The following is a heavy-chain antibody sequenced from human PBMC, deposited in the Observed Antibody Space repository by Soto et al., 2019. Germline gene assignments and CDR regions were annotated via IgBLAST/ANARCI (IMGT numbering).Heavy chain of an antibody. V-gene: IGHV3-23*01. CDR2: ISGSGGST. CDR1: GFTFSSYA. CDR3: AKSQDAAGTTESRGPFDY. J-gene: IGHJ4*02. D-gene: IGHD1-7*01. Sequence: EVQLLESGGGLVQPGGSLRLSCAASGFTFSSYAMSWVRQAPGKGLEWVSAISGSGGSTYYADSVKGRFTISRDNSKNTLYLQMNSLRAEDTAVYYCAKSQDAAGTTESRGPFDYWGQGTLVTVSS.